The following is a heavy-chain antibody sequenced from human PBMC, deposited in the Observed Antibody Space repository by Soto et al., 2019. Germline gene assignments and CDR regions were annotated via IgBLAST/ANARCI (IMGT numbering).Heavy chain of an antibody. Sequence: GGSLRLSCAASGFTFSSYAMSWVRQAPGKXLEWVSAISGSGGSTYYADSVKGRFTISRDNSKNTLYLQMNSLRAEDTAVYYCAKATRVIIAAAGIEYYYYGMDVWGQGTTVTVSS. D-gene: IGHD6-13*01. CDR1: GFTFSSYA. J-gene: IGHJ6*02. V-gene: IGHV3-23*01. CDR3: AKATRVIIAAAGIEYYYYGMDV. CDR2: ISGSGGST.